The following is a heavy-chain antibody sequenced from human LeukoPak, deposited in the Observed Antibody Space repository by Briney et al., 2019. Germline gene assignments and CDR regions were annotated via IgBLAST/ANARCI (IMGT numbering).Heavy chain of an antibody. Sequence: ASVKVSCKPSGYTFTGYYMHWLRQAPRPRLEWMGWINPNSDGPNYAQKFQGRVTMTRDTSISTAYMELSRLRSDDTVVYYCARDRVPITMIVVGPPQGHNWFDPWGQGTLVTVSS. CDR1: GYTFTGYY. D-gene: IGHD3-22*01. J-gene: IGHJ5*02. CDR2: INPNSDGP. V-gene: IGHV1-2*02. CDR3: ARDRVPITMIVVGPPQGHNWFDP.